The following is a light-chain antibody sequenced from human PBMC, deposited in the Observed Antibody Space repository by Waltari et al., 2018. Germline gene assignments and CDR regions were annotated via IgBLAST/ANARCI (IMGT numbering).Light chain of an antibody. Sequence: DIQLTQSPSFMSASVGARVTTTCRASQGISSFLAWYQQKPGKAPKLLIYAASTLQSGVPSRFSGSGSGTEFTLTISSLQPEDFATYYCQQLNSYPRTFGQGTKVEIK. V-gene: IGKV1-9*01. CDR2: AAS. CDR3: QQLNSYPRT. CDR1: QGISSF. J-gene: IGKJ1*01.